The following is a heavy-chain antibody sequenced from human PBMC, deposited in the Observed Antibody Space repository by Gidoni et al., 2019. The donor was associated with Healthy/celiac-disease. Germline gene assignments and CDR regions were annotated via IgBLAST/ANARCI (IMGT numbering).Heavy chain of an antibody. D-gene: IGHD2-21*01. CDR2: ISVSVGST. V-gene: IGHV3-23*01. CDR3: AKVVPTILGGVELGY. Sequence: EVQRLEAGGGLGQPGGSLILSCAAYGVIFSSYAMSWVRQAPGTGLVWVSSISVSVGSTDYAVSVMVRFPISRDNAKNPLSLPIHRRRAADTAVYYGAKVVPTILGGVELGYWGQGTLVTVSA. J-gene: IGHJ4*02. CDR1: GVIFSSYA.